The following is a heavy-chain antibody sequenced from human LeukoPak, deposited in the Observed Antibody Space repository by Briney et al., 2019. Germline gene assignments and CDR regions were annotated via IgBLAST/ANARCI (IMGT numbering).Heavy chain of an antibody. J-gene: IGHJ3*02. CDR3: TTDPITWELPAFDI. CDR2: ISYDGSNK. V-gene: IGHV3-30*03. Sequence: GGSLRLSCAASGFTFSSYGMHWVRQAPGKGLEWVAVISYDGSNKYYADSVKGRFTISRDNSKNTLYLQMNSLGAEDTAVYYCTTDPITWELPAFDIWGQGTMVTVSS. CDR1: GFTFSSYG. D-gene: IGHD1-26*01.